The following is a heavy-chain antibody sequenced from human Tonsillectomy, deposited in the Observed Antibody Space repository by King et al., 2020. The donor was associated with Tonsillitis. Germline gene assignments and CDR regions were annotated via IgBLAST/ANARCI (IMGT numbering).Heavy chain of an antibody. CDR1: GGTFSSYA. D-gene: IGHD6-25*01. CDR3: ARDRGPDGFDV. Sequence: EQLVQSGAEVKKPGSSVKVSCKASGGTFSSYAISWVRQAPGQGLEWLGGIIPIFCTINYAQRLQGGVTITADESTSTVYMELSSLRSEDTAVFYCARDRGPDGFDVWGQGTMVTVSS. J-gene: IGHJ3*01. V-gene: IGHV1-69*01. CDR2: IIPIFCTI.